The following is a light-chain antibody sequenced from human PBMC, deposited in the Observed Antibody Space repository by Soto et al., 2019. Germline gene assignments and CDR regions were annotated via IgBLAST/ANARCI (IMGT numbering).Light chain of an antibody. CDR2: GAS. CDR1: QSVSTSY. J-gene: IGKJ2*01. V-gene: IGKV3-20*01. CDR3: QRYGSSPYT. Sequence: NVLTQSPGTLSLSPGERATLSCRASQSVSTSYLAWYQQKPGQAPRLLIYGASSRATGIPDRFSGSGSGTDFTLRISRLEPEDFAVYYCQRYGSSPYTFGQGTKLEIK.